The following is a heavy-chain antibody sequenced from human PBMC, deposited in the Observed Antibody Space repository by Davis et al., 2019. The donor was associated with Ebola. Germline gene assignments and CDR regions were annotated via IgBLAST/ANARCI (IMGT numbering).Heavy chain of an antibody. J-gene: IGHJ6*02. CDR1: GFTFSGYY. D-gene: IGHD3-10*01. CDR2: IASSGSTI. V-gene: IGHV3-11*01. CDR3: ATSYGSGSYPPYYYYGMDV. Sequence: GESLKISCAASGFTFSGYYMSWIRQAPGKGLEWVSYIASSGSTIYYADSVKGRFTISRDNAKNSLFLQMNSLRAEDTAVYYCATSYGSGSYPPYYYYGMDVWGQGTTVTVSS.